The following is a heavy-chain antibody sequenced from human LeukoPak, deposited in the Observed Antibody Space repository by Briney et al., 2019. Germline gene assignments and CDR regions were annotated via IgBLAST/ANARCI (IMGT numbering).Heavy chain of an antibody. CDR1: GYTFTSYG. CDR2: ISAYNGNT. V-gene: IGHV1-18*01. CDR3: ARDRDGKDIVVVPAAYVDY. Sequence: ASVKVSFKSPGYTFTSYGISWVRQAPGQGLEWMGWISAYNGNTNYAQKLQGRVTMTTDTSTSTAYMELRSLRSDDTAVYYCARDRDGKDIVVVPAAYVDYWGQGTLVTVSS. J-gene: IGHJ4*02. D-gene: IGHD2-2*01.